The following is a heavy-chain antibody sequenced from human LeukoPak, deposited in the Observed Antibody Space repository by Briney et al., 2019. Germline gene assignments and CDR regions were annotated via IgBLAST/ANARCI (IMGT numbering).Heavy chain of an antibody. V-gene: IGHV3-72*01. Sequence: GGSLRLSCVASGSFSYHYMDWVRQAPGKGLEWIGRTKNRGESHITQYAASVNGRFTASRDDSKNSLYLQMNNLKTEDTAVYFCDRDTDTAMDVWGQGTTVTVSS. CDR2: TKNRGESHIT. CDR1: GSFSYHY. J-gene: IGHJ6*02. CDR3: DRDTDTAMDV.